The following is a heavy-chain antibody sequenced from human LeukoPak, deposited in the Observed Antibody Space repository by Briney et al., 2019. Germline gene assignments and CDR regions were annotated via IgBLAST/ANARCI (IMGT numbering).Heavy chain of an antibody. CDR2: ITTSTGNP. Sequence: GASVKVSCKASGYTFTGYSINWLRQAPGQGLEWMGWITTSTGNPTYAQGFTGRFVFSLDTSVSTTYLHINSLKAEDTAVYYCARDASTINLDYWGQGTLVTVSS. J-gene: IGHJ4*02. CDR1: GYTFTGYS. V-gene: IGHV7-4-1*02. D-gene: IGHD5/OR15-5a*01. CDR3: ARDASTINLDY.